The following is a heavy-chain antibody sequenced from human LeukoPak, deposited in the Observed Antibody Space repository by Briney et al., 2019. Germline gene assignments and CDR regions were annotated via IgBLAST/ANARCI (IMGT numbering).Heavy chain of an antibody. CDR2: IRYDGSNK. V-gene: IGHV3-30*02. J-gene: IGHJ4*02. D-gene: IGHD3-22*01. Sequence: PGGSLRLSCAASGFTFSSYGMHWVRQAPGKGLEWVAFIRYDGSNKYYADSVKGRFTISRDNSKNTLYLQMNILRAEDTAVYYCAKDQGGAMVITPYFDYWGQGTLVTVSS. CDR3: AKDQGGAMVITPYFDY. CDR1: GFTFSSYG.